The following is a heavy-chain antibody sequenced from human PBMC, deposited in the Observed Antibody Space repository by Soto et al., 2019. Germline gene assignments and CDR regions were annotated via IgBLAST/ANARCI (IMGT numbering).Heavy chain of an antibody. CDR1: GGTFSNSA. D-gene: IGHD3-3*02. V-gene: IGHV1-69*12. J-gene: IGHJ6*02. CDR2: IIPIFRTP. Sequence: QVQLVQSGAEVKKPGSSVKDSCKASGGTFSNSAISWVRQAPGQGLEWMGGIIPIFRTPDYAQKFQGRVTITADESTSTAYMELSSLRSEDTAVYYCARDKDRQQLGGNYYYGLDVWGQGTTVTVSS. CDR3: ARDKDRQQLGGNYYYGLDV.